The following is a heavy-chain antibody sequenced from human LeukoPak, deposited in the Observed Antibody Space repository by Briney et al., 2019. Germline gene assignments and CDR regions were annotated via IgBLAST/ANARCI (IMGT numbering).Heavy chain of an antibody. CDR3: ARVQGGNNYGLGY. CDR1: GGSISSSSYY. V-gene: IGHV4-61*05. D-gene: IGHD5-24*01. J-gene: IGHJ4*02. Sequence: PSETLSLTCTVSGGSISSSSYYWGWIRQPPGKGLEYIGYIYYSGSTNYNPSLKGRVTMSVDTSKNQFSLTLTSVTAADTAVYYFARVQGGNNYGLGYWGQGTLVTVSS. CDR2: IYYSGST.